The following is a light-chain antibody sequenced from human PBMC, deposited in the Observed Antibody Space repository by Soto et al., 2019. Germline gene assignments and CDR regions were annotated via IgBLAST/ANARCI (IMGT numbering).Light chain of an antibody. J-gene: IGLJ2*01. CDR2: EDN. CDR3: QSYDSINPVV. V-gene: IGLV6-57*04. CDR1: SGSIARNY. Sequence: NFMLTQPHSVSEAPGKTVTISCTRSSGSIARNYVQWYQQRPGSAPTTLIYEDNERPSEVPDRFSGSIDSSSNSASLTISGLTTEDEADYYCQSYDSINPVVFGGGTKVTVL.